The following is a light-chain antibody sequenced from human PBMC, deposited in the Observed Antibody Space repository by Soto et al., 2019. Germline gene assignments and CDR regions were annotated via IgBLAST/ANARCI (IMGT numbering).Light chain of an antibody. CDR2: GAS. V-gene: IGKV3-20*01. Sequence: EIVLTQSPGTLSLSPGERATLSCRASQNVDSKYLAWYQQKPGQAPRIIIFGASGRATGIPDRFSGSGSGTDFTLTISRLEPEDFAVYYCQQYGNLPALTFGGGTKVDIK. J-gene: IGKJ4*01. CDR3: QQYGNLPALT. CDR1: QNVDSKY.